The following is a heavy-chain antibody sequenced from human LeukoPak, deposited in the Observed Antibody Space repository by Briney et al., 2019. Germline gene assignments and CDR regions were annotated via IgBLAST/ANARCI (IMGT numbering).Heavy chain of an antibody. J-gene: IGHJ6*03. Sequence: ASVKVSCKASGYTFTGYYIYWVRQAPGQGLEWMGWINPNSGGTKYAQKFQGRVVMTRDTSISTAYMELSSLRSEDTAVYYCARGLAVAGLYYYYMDVWGKGTTVTVSS. CDR1: GYTFTGYY. D-gene: IGHD6-19*01. CDR3: ARGLAVAGLYYYYMDV. CDR2: INPNSGGT. V-gene: IGHV1-2*02.